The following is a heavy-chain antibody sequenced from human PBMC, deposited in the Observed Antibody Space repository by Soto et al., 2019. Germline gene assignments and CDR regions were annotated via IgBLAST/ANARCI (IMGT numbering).Heavy chain of an antibody. CDR1: GFTFSDYY. CDR2: ISSSGSTI. CDR3: ARDPVRGVPDSSGYPP. J-gene: IGHJ5*02. V-gene: IGHV3-11*01. D-gene: IGHD3-22*01. Sequence: PGGSLRLSCAASGFTFSDYYMSWIRQAPGKGLEWVSYISSSGSTIYYADSVKGRFTISRDNAKNSLYLQMNSLRAEDTAVYYCARDPVRGVPDSSGYPPWGQGTLVTVSS.